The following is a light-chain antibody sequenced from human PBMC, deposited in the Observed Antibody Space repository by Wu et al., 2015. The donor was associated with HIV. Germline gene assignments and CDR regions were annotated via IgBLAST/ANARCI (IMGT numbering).Light chain of an antibody. CDR3: QHYNTYPYS. Sequence: AVQLTQSPSSLSASVGDRVTITCRASQGIGSALVWYQQKPGKPPKVLIYDASSLESGVPSRFSGSGSGTDFILTISSLQPEDFATYYCQHYNTYPYSFGQGTKLEIK. J-gene: IGKJ2*03. CDR2: DAS. CDR1: QGIGSA. V-gene: IGKV1-13*02.